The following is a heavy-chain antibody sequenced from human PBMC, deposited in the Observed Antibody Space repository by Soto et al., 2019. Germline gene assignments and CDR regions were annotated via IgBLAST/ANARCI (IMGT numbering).Heavy chain of an antibody. J-gene: IGHJ4*02. CDR1: GYSFSSYG. CDR2: ISTYNSKI. V-gene: IGHV1-18*01. Sequence: QVQLVQSGAEVKKPGASVKVSCKASGYSFSSYGTSWVRQAPGQGLEWMGWISTYNSKIKYAQNLQDRVTMITDTSTNPAYLELRSLTSDGPAVYYCAKLTSSGSIFDYWGQGTLVTVSS. CDR3: AKLTSSGSIFDY. D-gene: IGHD6-6*01.